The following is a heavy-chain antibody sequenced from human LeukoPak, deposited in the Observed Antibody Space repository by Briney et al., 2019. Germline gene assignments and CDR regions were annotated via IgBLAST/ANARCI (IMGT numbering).Heavy chain of an antibody. V-gene: IGHV3-53*01. CDR3: ARGRQCDY. CDR2: LYSGGTA. CDR1: GFIVSSNY. J-gene: IGHJ4*02. Sequence: GGSLRLSCVASGFIVSSNYINWVRQAPGKGLEWISILYSGGTAFYADSVKGRFTISRDNSKSTLYLQMNNLRADDTAMYYCARGRQCDYWGQGTLVTVSS. D-gene: IGHD4-11*01.